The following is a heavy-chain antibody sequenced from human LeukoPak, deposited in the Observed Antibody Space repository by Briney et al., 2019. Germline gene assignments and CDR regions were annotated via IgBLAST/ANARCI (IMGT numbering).Heavy chain of an antibody. J-gene: IGHJ4*02. Sequence: SETLSLTCTVSRGAITDNYWSWIRQPPGKGPEWIGYVYYSGGGTNYNPSLKSRVTMSVDTSKNHFSLKLGSVTAADTAVYYCARGNSSGWYGGFDYWGQGILVTVSS. D-gene: IGHD6-19*01. CDR1: RGAITDNY. CDR2: VYYSGGGT. V-gene: IGHV4-59*01. CDR3: ARGNSSGWYGGFDY.